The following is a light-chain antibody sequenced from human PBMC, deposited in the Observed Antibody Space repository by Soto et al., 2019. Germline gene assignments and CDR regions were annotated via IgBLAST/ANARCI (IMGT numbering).Light chain of an antibody. CDR2: AAS. CDR3: QHYDISSWT. CDR1: QSVSSSY. J-gene: IGKJ1*01. Sequence: EIVLTQSPGTLSLSPGEGATLSCRASQSVSSSYLAWYQQKPGQAPRPLIYAASNRATGIPGRFSGSGFGTDFTLTISRLEPEDFAVYYCQHYDISSWTFGQGTKVDIK. V-gene: IGKV3-20*01.